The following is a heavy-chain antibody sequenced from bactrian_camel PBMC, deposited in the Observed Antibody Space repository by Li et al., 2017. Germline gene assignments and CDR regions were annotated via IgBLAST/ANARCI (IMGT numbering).Heavy chain of an antibody. J-gene: IGHJ4*01. D-gene: IGHD6*01. CDR1: GVAFNDFD. V-gene: IGHV3S63*01. CDR3: AADVGSISGNCQPNY. CDR2: ISSTGTT. Sequence: HVQLVESGGGSVQTGGSLRLSCIASGVAFNDFDICWYRQVPGNECELVSTISSTGTTYAADSVKGRFTMSQDNAKNTVYLQMNNLKPEDTAMYYCAADVGSISGNCQPNYWGQGTQVTVS.